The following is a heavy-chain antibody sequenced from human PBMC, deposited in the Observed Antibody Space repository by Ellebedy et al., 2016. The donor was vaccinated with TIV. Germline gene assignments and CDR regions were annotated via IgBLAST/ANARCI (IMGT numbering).Heavy chain of an antibody. J-gene: IGHJ5*02. CDR2: FSGYNGNT. CDR3: ARGNINNWFDP. D-gene: IGHD4-11*01. V-gene: IGHV1-18*04. CDR1: GYMFTSYS. Sequence: ASVKVSCXASGYMFTSYSINWVRQAPGQGLEWMGRFSGYNGNTHYAQRFQDRVTMTIDTSATTAYMELRSLRSDDTAVYFCARGNINNWFDPWGQGTLVTVSS.